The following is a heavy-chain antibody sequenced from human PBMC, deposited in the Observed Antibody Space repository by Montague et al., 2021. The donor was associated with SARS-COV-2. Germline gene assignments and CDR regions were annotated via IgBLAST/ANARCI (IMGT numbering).Heavy chain of an antibody. CDR3: ARLRRPDGYSYWFGP. V-gene: IGHV4-59*08. Sequence: SETLSLTYTVSGGSISSYYWSWIRQHPGKGLEWIGYIYYGGSTNYSPSFKGRVVMSVDTSNNQFSLRLTSVTAADTAVYYCARLRRPDGYSYWFGPWGQGTLVTVSS. D-gene: IGHD5-24*01. CDR2: IYYGGST. J-gene: IGHJ5*02. CDR1: GGSISSYY.